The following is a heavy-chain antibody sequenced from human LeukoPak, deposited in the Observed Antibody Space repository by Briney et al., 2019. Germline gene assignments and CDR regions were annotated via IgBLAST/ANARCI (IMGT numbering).Heavy chain of an antibody. CDR1: GYTFTSYG. J-gene: IGHJ4*02. CDR3: ARVIVGGAAADFDY. D-gene: IGHD6-13*01. CDR2: VSAYNGNT. Sequence: GASVKVSCKASGYTFTSYGISWVRQAPGQGLGWMWWVSAYNGNTNYAQKLQSRVTMTTDTSTSTAYMEMRSLRSDDTAVYYCARVIVGGAAADFDYWGQGTLVTVSS. V-gene: IGHV1-18*01.